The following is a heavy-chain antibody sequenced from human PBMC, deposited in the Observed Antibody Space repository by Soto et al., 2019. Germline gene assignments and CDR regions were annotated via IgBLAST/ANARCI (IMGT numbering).Heavy chain of an antibody. CDR2: IIPVFDAT. CDR1: GGSFNTYD. V-gene: IGHV1-69*06. D-gene: IGHD6-19*01. CDR3: ARDRSSSWYNGTFYFDS. Sequence: QVQLVQSGAEVRRPGSSVKVSCTASGGSFNTYDISWVRQAPGQGLEWMGGIIPVFDATKFAQKFQGRLTITADKSTGTVYMELRSLRSEDTAVYYCARDRSSSWYNGTFYFDSWGQGTLVTVSS. J-gene: IGHJ4*02.